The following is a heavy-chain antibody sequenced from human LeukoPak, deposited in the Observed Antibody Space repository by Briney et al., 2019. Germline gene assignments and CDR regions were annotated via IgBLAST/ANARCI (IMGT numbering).Heavy chain of an antibody. CDR3: ARVGGGYDFWSGYYYYYGMDV. Sequence: GGSLRLSCAASGFTFSSYSMNWVRQAPGKGLEWVSVIYSGGSTYYADSVKGRFTISRDNSKNTLYLQMNSLRAEDTAVYYCARVGGGYDFWSGYYYYYGMDVWGQGTTVTVSS. CDR1: GFTFSSYS. CDR2: IYSGGST. J-gene: IGHJ6*02. V-gene: IGHV3-53*01. D-gene: IGHD3-3*01.